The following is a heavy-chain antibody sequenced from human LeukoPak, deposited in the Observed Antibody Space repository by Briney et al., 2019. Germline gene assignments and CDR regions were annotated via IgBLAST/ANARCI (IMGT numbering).Heavy chain of an antibody. V-gene: IGHV3-7*01. CDR3: ARDLAGLPAAAGPNWFDP. J-gene: IGHJ5*02. Sequence: GGSLRLSCAASGFTFSSYWMSWVRQAPGKGLEWVANIKQDGSEKYYVDSVKGRFTISRDNAKNSLYLQMNSLRAEDTAVYNCARDLAGLPAAAGPNWFDPWGQGTLVTVSS. CDR2: IKQDGSEK. D-gene: IGHD6-13*01. CDR1: GFTFSSYW.